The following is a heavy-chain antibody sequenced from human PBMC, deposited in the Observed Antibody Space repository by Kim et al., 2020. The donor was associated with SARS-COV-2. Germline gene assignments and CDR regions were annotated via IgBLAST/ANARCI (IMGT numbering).Heavy chain of an antibody. CDR3: AKSSGGGYFDL. Sequence: GGSLRLSCAASGFTFSSSVMNWVRQAPGKGLECASVIYSGSSSTYYADSVKGRFTISRDNSKNTLYLQMDSLRAEDTAVYFCAKSSGGGYFDLWGRGTLVSVSS. V-gene: IGHV3-23*03. CDR1: GFTFSSSV. J-gene: IGHJ2*01. D-gene: IGHD3-10*01. CDR2: IYSGSSST.